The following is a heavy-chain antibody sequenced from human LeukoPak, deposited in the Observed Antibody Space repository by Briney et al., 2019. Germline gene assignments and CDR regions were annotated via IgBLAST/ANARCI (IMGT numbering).Heavy chain of an antibody. Sequence: GGSLRLSCAASGFTVSSNYMSWVRQAPGKGLEWVSAISGSGGSTYYADSVKGRFTISRDNSKNTLYLQMNSLRAEDTAVYYCAKGGSAPFDYWGQGTLVTVSS. CDR3: AKGGSAPFDY. CDR1: GFTVSSNY. D-gene: IGHD6-6*01. J-gene: IGHJ4*02. V-gene: IGHV3-23*01. CDR2: ISGSGGST.